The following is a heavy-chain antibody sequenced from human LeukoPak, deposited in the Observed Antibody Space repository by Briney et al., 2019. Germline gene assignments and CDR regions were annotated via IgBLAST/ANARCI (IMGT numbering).Heavy chain of an antibody. J-gene: IGHJ4*02. CDR1: GFTFSSYA. V-gene: IGHV3-23*01. CDR3: ATRLRYFDWLPGDYFDY. Sequence: GGSLRLSCAASGFTFSSYAMSWVRQAPGKGLEWVSAISGSGGSTYYADSVKGRFTISRDNSKNTLYLQMNSLRAEDTAVYYCATRLRYFDWLPGDYFDYWGQGTLVTVSS. CDR2: ISGSGGST. D-gene: IGHD3-9*01.